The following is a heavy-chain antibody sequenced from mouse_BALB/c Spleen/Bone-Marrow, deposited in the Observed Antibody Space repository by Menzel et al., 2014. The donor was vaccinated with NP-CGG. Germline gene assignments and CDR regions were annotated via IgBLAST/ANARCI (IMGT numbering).Heavy chain of an antibody. Sequence: EVHLVESGGGLVKPGGSLKLSCAASGFISSDYYMYWVRQTPEKRLEWVATISDGGSYTSYPDSVKGRFTVSRDNAKNNLYLQMSSLKSEDTAFYYCARTYRPYALDYWGQGSSVTVSS. CDR1: GFISSDYY. V-gene: IGHV5-4*02. J-gene: IGHJ4*01. CDR3: ARTYRPYALDY. D-gene: IGHD2-14*01. CDR2: ISDGGSYT.